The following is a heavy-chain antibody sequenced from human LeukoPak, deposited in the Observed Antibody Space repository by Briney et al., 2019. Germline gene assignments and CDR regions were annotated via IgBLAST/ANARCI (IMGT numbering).Heavy chain of an antibody. Sequence: GGSLRLSCAASGFTFSRYNMNWVRQAPGKGLEWVSSISSGSSYIYYADSVKGRFTISRDNAKNSLYLQMNSLRAEDTAVYYCARSMYYYYMDVWGKGTTVTVSS. CDR1: GFTFSRYN. D-gene: IGHD2-8*01. V-gene: IGHV3-21*01. CDR2: ISSGSSYI. CDR3: ARSMYYYYMDV. J-gene: IGHJ6*03.